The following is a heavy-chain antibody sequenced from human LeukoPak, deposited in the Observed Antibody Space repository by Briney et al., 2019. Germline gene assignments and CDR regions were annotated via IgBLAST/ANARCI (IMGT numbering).Heavy chain of an antibody. V-gene: IGHV3-23*01. CDR2: MSTSGGST. D-gene: IGHD3-22*01. Sequence: GGSLRLSCAASGFTFSSYSMNWVRQAPGKGLEWVSGMSTSGGSTYYADSVKGRFTISRDDSKNTLYLQMSSLRAEDTAVYYCVKDTPDSSGYYYFDYWGQGTLVTVSS. CDR1: GFTFSSYS. J-gene: IGHJ4*02. CDR3: VKDTPDSSGYYYFDY.